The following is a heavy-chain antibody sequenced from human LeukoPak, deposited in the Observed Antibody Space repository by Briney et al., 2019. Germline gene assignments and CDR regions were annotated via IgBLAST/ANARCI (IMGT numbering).Heavy chain of an antibody. D-gene: IGHD1-14*01. J-gene: IGHJ3*02. CDR3: ARDPVPGDAFDI. Sequence: GGSVRLSCAASGFTVSSNYMSWVRQAPGKGLEWVSVIYSGGSTYYADSVKGRFTISRDNSKNTLYLQMNSLRAEDTAVYYCARDPVPGDAFDIWGQGTMVTVSS. CDR2: IYSGGST. CDR1: GFTVSSNY. V-gene: IGHV3-53*01.